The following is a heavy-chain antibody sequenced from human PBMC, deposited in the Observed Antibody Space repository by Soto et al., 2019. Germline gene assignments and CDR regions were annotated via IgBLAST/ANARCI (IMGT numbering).Heavy chain of an antibody. CDR3: ARASAYSTPWSFDN. CDR2: ISGFNGNT. CDR1: GYTFSRYG. Sequence: QVQLVQSGAEVKKPGASVRVSCKASGYTFSRYGISWVRQAPGQGLEWMGWISGFNGNTKESEKLQGRVTLTTDTAANTAHMELGGLRSDDTAVYYCARASAYSTPWSFDNWGQGTLVTVSS. D-gene: IGHD6-13*01. V-gene: IGHV1-18*01. J-gene: IGHJ4*02.